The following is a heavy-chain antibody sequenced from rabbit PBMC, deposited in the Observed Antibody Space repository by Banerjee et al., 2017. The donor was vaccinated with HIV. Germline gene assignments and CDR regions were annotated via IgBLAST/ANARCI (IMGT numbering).Heavy chain of an antibody. Sequence: QSLEESGGDLVKPGASLTLTCKASGLDFTSSYWICWVRQAPGKGLEWIACIDVTKSGSTYYTSWAKGRFTISKTSSTTVTLQMTSLTAADTATYFCARGGWHDFKLWGPGTLVTVS. D-gene: IGHD4-1*01. CDR1: GLDFTSSYW. CDR3: ARGGWHDFKL. J-gene: IGHJ4*01. CDR2: IDVTKSGST. V-gene: IGHV1S40*01.